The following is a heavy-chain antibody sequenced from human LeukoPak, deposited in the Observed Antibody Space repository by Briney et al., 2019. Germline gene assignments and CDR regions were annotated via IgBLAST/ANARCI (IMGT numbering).Heavy chain of an antibody. CDR2: IWYDGSNK. Sequence: GGSLTPSWLVARFTPASLGTHRDSQAPGKGLEWVAVIWYDGSNKYYADSVKGRFTISRDNSKNTLYLQLNSMRAEDTAVYYCAKDLADYNASSGYWTIDYWGQGTLVTVSS. D-gene: IGHD3-22*01. J-gene: IGHJ4*02. V-gene: IGHV3-33*06. CDR3: AKDLADYNASSGYWTIDY. CDR1: RFTPASLG.